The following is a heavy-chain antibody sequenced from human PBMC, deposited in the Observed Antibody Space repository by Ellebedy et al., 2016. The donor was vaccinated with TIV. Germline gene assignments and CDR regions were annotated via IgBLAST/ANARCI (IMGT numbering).Heavy chain of an antibody. CDR2: IIPIFGTA. V-gene: IGHV1-69*05. CDR1: GGTFSSYA. Sequence: AASVKVSCKASGGTFSSYAVSWVRQALGQGLEWMGGIIPIFGTANYAQKFQGRVTMTRDTSTSTVYMELSSLRSEDTAVYYCATERYYYGMDVWGQGTTVTVSS. J-gene: IGHJ6*02. CDR3: ATERYYYGMDV.